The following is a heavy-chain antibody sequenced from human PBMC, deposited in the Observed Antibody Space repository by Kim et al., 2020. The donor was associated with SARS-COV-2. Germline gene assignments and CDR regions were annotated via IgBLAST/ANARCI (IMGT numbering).Heavy chain of an antibody. V-gene: IGHV3-11*06. CDR2: ISSSSSYT. CDR3: AREPDYDEKSAFDI. J-gene: IGHJ3*02. CDR1: GFTFSDYY. Sequence: GGSLRLSCAASGFTFSDYYMSWIRQAPGKGLEWVSYISSSSSYTNYADSVKGRFTISRDNAKNSLYLQMNSLRAEDTAVYYCAREPDYDEKSAFDIWGQGTMVTVSS. D-gene: IGHD4-17*01.